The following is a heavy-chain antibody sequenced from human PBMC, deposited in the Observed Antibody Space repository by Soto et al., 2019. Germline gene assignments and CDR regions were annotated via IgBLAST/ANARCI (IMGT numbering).Heavy chain of an antibody. V-gene: IGHV4-31*03. D-gene: IGHD6-6*01. Sequence: SETLSLTCTVSGGSISSGGYYWSWIRQHPGKGLEWIGCVYYNGRTYYNPSLKSRITISVDTSKKHFSLKLSSVTAADTAVYYCASTKDYSSSLDYWGQGILVTGS. J-gene: IGHJ4*02. CDR3: ASTKDYSSSLDY. CDR1: GGSISSGGYY. CDR2: VYYNGRT.